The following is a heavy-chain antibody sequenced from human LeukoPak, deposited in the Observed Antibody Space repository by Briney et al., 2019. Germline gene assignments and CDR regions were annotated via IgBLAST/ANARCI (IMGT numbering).Heavy chain of an antibody. CDR2: IYHTGTT. CDR1: GGLISRIEYY. J-gene: IGHJ4*02. V-gene: IGHV4-30-4*01. Sequence: PSETLSLTCTVSGGLISRIEYYWGWVRQSSVKGLEWLGHIYHTGTTLYSPHLNNRLTVSVDSSKNQFSLTLNSVTAADTAVYYCASVSVWELATHTGGSFDYWGRGILVTVSS. CDR3: ASVSVWELATHTGGSFDY. D-gene: IGHD1-26*01.